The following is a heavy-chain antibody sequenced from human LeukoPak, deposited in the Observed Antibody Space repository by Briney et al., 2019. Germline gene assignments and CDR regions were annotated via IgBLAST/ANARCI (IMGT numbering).Heavy chain of an antibody. D-gene: IGHD4-17*01. CDR1: GFTVSSNY. V-gene: IGHV3-66*01. Sequence: GGSLRLSCAASGFTVSSNYMSWVRQAPGKGLEWVSVIYSGGSTYYADSVKGRFTIPRDNSKNTLYLQMNSLRAEDTAVYYCARDGDYGDGSDYWGQGTLVTVSS. CDR3: ARDGDYGDGSDY. CDR2: IYSGGST. J-gene: IGHJ4*02.